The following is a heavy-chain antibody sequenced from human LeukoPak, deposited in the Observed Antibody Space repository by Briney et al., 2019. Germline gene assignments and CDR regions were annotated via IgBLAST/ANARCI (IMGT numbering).Heavy chain of an antibody. V-gene: IGHV3-30*02. CDR1: GFTFSSYG. J-gene: IGHJ4*02. D-gene: IGHD3-10*01. Sequence: GGSLRLSCAASGFTFSSYGMHWVRQAPGKGLEWVAFIRYDGSNKYYADSVKGRFTISRDNSENTLYLQMNSLRAEDTAVYYCANSNGLLWFGELLYWGQGTLVTVSS. CDR2: IRYDGSNK. CDR3: ANSNGLLWFGELLY.